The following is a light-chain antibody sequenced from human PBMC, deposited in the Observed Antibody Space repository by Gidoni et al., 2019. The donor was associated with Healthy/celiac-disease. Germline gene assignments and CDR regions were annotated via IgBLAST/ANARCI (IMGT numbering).Light chain of an antibody. CDR1: QRISSY. J-gene: IGKJ2*01. CDR3: QQSYSTPPYT. Sequence: DIQMTQSPSSLSASVGDRVTITCRASQRISSYLNWYQQKPGKAPKLLIYAASSLQSGVPSRFSGSGSGTDFTLTISSLQPEDFATYYCQQSYSTPPYTFXXXTKLEIK. V-gene: IGKV1-39*01. CDR2: AAS.